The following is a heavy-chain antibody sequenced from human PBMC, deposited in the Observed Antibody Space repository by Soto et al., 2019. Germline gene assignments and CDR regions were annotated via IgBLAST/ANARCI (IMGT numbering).Heavy chain of an antibody. J-gene: IGHJ6*02. CDR1: GYTFTSYY. CDR2: INPSGGST. Sequence: ASVKVSCKASGYTFTSYYMHWVRQAPGQGLEWMGIINPSGGSTSYAQKFQGRVTMTRDTSTSTVYMELSSLRSEDTAVYYCARDKEVIGGEPRGYYYGMDVWGQGTTVTVSS. CDR3: ARDKEVIGGEPRGYYYGMDV. D-gene: IGHD1-26*01. V-gene: IGHV1-46*01.